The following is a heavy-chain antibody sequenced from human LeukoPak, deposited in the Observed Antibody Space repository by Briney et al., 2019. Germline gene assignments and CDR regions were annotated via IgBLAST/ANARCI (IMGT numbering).Heavy chain of an antibody. V-gene: IGHV3-7*03. CDR1: GFSFSTYW. CDR3: AKGQWLAHYYFDY. J-gene: IGHJ4*02. CDR2: IRQDGSEK. D-gene: IGHD6-19*01. Sequence: PGGSLRLSCAASGFSFSTYWMSWVRQAPGKGLEWVATIRQDGSEKLYVDSVKGRFTISRDNAKNSLYLQMNSLRAEDTAVYYCAKGQWLAHYYFDYWGQGTLVTVSS.